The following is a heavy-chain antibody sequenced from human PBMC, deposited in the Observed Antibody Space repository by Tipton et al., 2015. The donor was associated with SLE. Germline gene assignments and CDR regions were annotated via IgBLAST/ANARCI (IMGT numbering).Heavy chain of an antibody. J-gene: IGHJ6*03. Sequence: AGLVKPSETLSLTCGLSGGTFTGYSWNWLRQSPGKPLEWIGAIGHSGGSEYNPSHRGRVTMSRDAATRQFTLRLSSVTAADTAVYFCARGVAGFAYYCYMDVWGKGTMVTVSS. CDR2: IGHSGGS. V-gene: IGHV4-34*01. CDR1: GGTFTGYS. D-gene: IGHD2-15*01. CDR3: ARGVAGFAYYCYMDV.